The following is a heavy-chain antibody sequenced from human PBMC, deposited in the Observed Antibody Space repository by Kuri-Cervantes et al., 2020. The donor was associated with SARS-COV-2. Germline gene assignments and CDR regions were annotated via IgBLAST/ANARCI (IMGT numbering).Heavy chain of an antibody. Sequence: GESLKISCAASGFTFSSYAMSWVRQAPGKGLEWVSGISGSGGSTNYADSVKGRFTISRDNAKNSLYLQINGLRAEDTALYYCAKDNWDQAPDDAFDVWGQGTMVTVSS. D-gene: IGHD1-1*01. CDR1: GFTFSSYA. J-gene: IGHJ3*01. V-gene: IGHV3-23*01. CDR3: AKDNWDQAPDDAFDV. CDR2: ISGSGGST.